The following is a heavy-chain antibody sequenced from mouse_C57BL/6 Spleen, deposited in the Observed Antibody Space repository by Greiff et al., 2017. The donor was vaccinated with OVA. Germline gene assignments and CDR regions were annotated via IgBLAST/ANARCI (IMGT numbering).Heavy chain of an antibody. CDR1: GYAFRSSW. V-gene: IGHV1-82*01. Sequence: QVQLQQSGPELVKPGASVKIPCKAPGYAFRSSWMNWVKQRPGKGLEWIGRMYPGDGDTNCNGKFKGKTTLTADKSSSTAYMQLSSLTSENSAVYHCAGNYDDFGYWGQGTPLTVSS. D-gene: IGHD2-1*01. CDR2: MYPGDGDT. CDR3: AGNYDDFGY. J-gene: IGHJ2*01.